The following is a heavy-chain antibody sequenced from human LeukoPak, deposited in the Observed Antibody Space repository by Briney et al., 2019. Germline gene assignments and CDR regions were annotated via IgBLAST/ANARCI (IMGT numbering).Heavy chain of an antibody. CDR1: GYTLTELS. Sequence: ASVKVSCKVSGYTLTELSTHWVRQAPGKGLEWMGGFDPEDGETIYAQTVQGRVTMTEDTSTDTAYMELSSLRSEDTAVYYCATGDTSDFWSGPPDSWGQGNLVTVSS. D-gene: IGHD3-3*01. V-gene: IGHV1-24*01. J-gene: IGHJ4*02. CDR2: FDPEDGET. CDR3: ATGDTSDFWSGPPDS.